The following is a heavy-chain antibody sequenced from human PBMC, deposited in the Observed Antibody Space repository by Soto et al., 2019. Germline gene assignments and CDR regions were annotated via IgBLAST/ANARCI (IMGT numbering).Heavy chain of an antibody. D-gene: IGHD4-4*01. CDR1: GFTFSHAW. V-gene: IGHV3-15*01. Sequence: EMHLVDSGGGLVKPGGSLRLSCAASGFTFSHAWMSWVRQAPGKGLEWVGRIKSKADGETKDYGAPVRGRFTISRDDSQDILYLHMNSLRIEDTAVYYCCVIKRREQYSTSGYWFDPWGPGTLVTVSS. J-gene: IGHJ5*02. CDR3: CVIKRREQYSTSGYWFDP. CDR2: IKSKADGETK.